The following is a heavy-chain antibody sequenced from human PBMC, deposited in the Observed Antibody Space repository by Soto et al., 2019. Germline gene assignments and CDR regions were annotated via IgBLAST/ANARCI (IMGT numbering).Heavy chain of an antibody. J-gene: IGHJ5*02. CDR3: ARTHYQPRWLQLGWFDP. CDR1: GYTFTGYY. D-gene: IGHD5-12*01. Sequence: GASVKVSCKASGYTFTGYYMHWVRQAPGQGLEWMGWINPNSGGTNYAQKFQGRVTMTRDTSISTAYMELSRLRSDDTAVYYCARTHYQPRWLQLGWFDPWGQGTLVTVSS. V-gene: IGHV1-2*02. CDR2: INPNSGGT.